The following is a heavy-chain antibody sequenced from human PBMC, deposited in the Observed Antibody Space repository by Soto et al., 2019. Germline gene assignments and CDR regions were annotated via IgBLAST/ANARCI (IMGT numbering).Heavy chain of an antibody. CDR3: ARTVVVAATPDYYYYMDV. CDR1: GGSISSYY. CDR2: IYYSGST. D-gene: IGHD2-15*01. J-gene: IGHJ6*03. Sequence: PSETLSLTCTVSGGSISSYYWSWIRQPPGKGLEWIGYIYYSGSTNYNPSLKSRVTISVDTSKNQFSLKRSSVTAADTAVYYCARTVVVAATPDYYYYMDVWGKGTTVTVSS. V-gene: IGHV4-59*08.